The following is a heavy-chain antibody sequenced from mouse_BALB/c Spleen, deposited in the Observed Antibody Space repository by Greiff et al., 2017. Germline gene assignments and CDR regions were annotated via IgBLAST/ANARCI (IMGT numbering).Heavy chain of an antibody. Sequence: VHLVESGPGLVAPSQSLSITCTVSGFSLTSYGVHWVRQPPGKGLEWLGVIWAGGSTNYNSALMSRLSISKDNSKSQVFLKMNSLQTDDTAMYYCARDRGGNYCYFDYWGQGTTLTVSS. CDR2: IWAGGST. V-gene: IGHV2-9*02. CDR1: GFSLTSYG. D-gene: IGHD2-1*01. J-gene: IGHJ2*01. CDR3: ARDRGGNYCYFDY.